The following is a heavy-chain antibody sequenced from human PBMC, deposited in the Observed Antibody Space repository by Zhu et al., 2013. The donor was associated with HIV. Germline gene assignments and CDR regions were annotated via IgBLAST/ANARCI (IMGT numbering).Heavy chain of an antibody. J-gene: IGHJ4*02. V-gene: IGHV1-2*02. Sequence: QVQLVQSGAEVRKPGASVKVSCKASGYTFTDYYMYWARQAPGQRLEWMGWINPKSDGTKFVQKFQGRITMARNTATSTAYMELSRLTSDDTAMYYCAREHETVAGTLDYWGQGTLVTVSS. CDR2: INPKSDGT. D-gene: IGHD6-19*01. CDR1: GYTFTDYY. CDR3: AREHETVAGTLDY.